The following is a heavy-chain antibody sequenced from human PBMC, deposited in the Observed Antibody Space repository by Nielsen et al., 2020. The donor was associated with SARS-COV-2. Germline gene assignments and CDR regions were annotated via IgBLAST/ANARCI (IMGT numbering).Heavy chain of an antibody. CDR2: IGAIDGST. D-gene: IGHD4-17*01. J-gene: IGHJ4*02. Sequence: GESLKISCAASGFPFMRYAMRWVRQAPGKGLEWVSSIGAIDGSTNYAESLRGRFTISRDNSKNTLYLQINSLRAEDTAMYYCAKNPSRRDYGADYWGQGTLVTVSS. V-gene: IGHV3-23*01. CDR1: GFPFMRYA. CDR3: AKNPSRRDYGADY.